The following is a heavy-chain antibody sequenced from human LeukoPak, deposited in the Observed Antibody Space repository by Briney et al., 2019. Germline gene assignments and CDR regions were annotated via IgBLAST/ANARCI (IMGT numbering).Heavy chain of an antibody. CDR2: INPNSDGT. J-gene: IGHJ6*04. V-gene: IGHV1-2*04. CDR3: ARESGSILGPMDV. Sequence: ASVKVSCKASGYTFTGYYMHWVRQAPGQGREWMGWINPNSDGTNYAQKFQGWVTMTRDTSISTAYMELSRLRSDDTAVYYCARESGSILGPMDVWGKGTTVTVSS. D-gene: IGHD3-3*01. CDR1: GYTFTGYY.